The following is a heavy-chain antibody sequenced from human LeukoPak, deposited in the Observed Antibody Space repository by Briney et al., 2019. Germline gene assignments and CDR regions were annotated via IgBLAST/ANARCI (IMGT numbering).Heavy chain of an antibody. D-gene: IGHD3-22*01. CDR3: AKGHGDSDGYYYFDS. CDR2: IRGNAGTT. CDR1: GFIFSNYG. V-gene: IGHV3-23*01. J-gene: IGHJ4*02. Sequence: PGGSLRLSCAASGFIFSNYGMSWVRQAPRKGLEWVSSIRGNAGTTYYADSVKSRFTIFRDNSKNTLYLQMNSLRVEDTAVYYCAKGHGDSDGYYYFDSWGQGTLVTVPS.